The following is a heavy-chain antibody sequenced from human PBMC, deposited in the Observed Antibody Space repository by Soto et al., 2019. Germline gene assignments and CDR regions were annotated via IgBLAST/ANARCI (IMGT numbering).Heavy chain of an antibody. D-gene: IGHD6-13*01. V-gene: IGHV3-11*05. CDR3: ARVSPVATIAAGMFDY. CDR1: GFSFTDHF. J-gene: IGHJ4*02. Sequence: GGSLRLSCVGSGFSFTDHFMTWIRQAPGRGLEWVSSIDFSGDFVSYSASVQGRFIISRDNAKKTVYLQMNDLKIEDTAVYYCARVSPVATIAAGMFDYWGQGALVT. CDR2: IDFSGDFV.